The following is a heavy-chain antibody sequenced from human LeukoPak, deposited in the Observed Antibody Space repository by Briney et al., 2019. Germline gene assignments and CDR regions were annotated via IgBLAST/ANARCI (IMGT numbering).Heavy chain of an antibody. Sequence: GGSLRLSCAASGFTVSSTYMSWVRQAPGEGLEWVSIIYGGGSTYYADSVKGRFTISRDNSKNTLYLQMHSLRAEDTAVYYCAREYVSGRSDAFDIWGQGTIVTVSS. CDR1: GFTVSSTY. V-gene: IGHV3-66*02. D-gene: IGHD3-10*01. J-gene: IGHJ3*02. CDR3: AREYVSGRSDAFDI. CDR2: IYGGGST.